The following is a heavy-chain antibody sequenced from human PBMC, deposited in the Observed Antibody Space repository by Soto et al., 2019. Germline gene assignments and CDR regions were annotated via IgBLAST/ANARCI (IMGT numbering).Heavy chain of an antibody. CDR3: ARATYDYGDYVRVYWFDP. CDR1: GGSFSGYY. CDR2: INHSGST. J-gene: IGHJ5*02. V-gene: IGHV4-34*01. Sequence: QVQLQQWGAGLLKPSETLSLTCAVYGGSFSGYYWSWIRQPPGKGLEWIGEINHSGSTNYNPSLKSRVTISVDTSKNQFSLKLSSVTAADTAVYYWARATYDYGDYVRVYWFDPWGQGTLVTVSS. D-gene: IGHD4-17*01.